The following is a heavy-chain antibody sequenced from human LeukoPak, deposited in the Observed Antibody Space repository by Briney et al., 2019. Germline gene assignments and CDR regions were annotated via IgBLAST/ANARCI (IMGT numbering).Heavy chain of an antibody. D-gene: IGHD4-17*01. V-gene: IGHV1-69*06. Sequence: SVKVSCKASGGTFSSYAISWVRQAPGQGLGWMGGIIPIFGTANYAQKFQGRVTITADKSTSTAYMELSSLRSEDTAVYYCARGKVTTLYYYYYYMDVWGKGTTVTVSS. J-gene: IGHJ6*03. CDR2: IIPIFGTA. CDR1: GGTFSSYA. CDR3: ARGKVTTLYYYYYYMDV.